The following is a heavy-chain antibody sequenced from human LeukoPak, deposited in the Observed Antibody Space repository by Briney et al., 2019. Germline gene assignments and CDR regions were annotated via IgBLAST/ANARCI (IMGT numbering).Heavy chain of an antibody. CDR1: GYTFTSYD. D-gene: IGHD5-18*01. Sequence: ASVKVSCKASGYTFTSYDINWVRQATGQGLEWMGWMNPNSGNTGYAQKFQGRVTMTRNTSISTAYMELSSLRSEDTAVYYCARVDIAMGSFDYWGQGTLVTVSS. CDR3: ARVDIAMGSFDY. V-gene: IGHV1-8*01. J-gene: IGHJ4*02. CDR2: MNPNSGNT.